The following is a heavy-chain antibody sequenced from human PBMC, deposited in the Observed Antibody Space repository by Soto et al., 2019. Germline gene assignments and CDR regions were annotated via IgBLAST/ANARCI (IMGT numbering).Heavy chain of an antibody. D-gene: IGHD2-15*01. J-gene: IGHJ1*01. CDR2: IYYSGST. Sequence: PSETLSLTCTVSGGSISSGGYYWSWIRQHPGKGLEWIGYIYYSGSTYYNPSLKSRVTISVDTSKNQFSLKLSSVTAADTAVYYCARGEVVAATWYFQHWGQGTLVTVSS. CDR1: GGSISSGGYY. CDR3: ARGEVVAATWYFQH. V-gene: IGHV4-31*03.